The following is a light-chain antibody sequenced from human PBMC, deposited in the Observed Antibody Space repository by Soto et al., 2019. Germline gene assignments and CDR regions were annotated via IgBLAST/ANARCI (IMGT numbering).Light chain of an antibody. CDR2: AAS. CDR1: QSITTY. Sequence: DIQMTQSPSSLSASVGDRVTITCRASQSITTYLKWYQHKPGKAPKLLVYAASSLQSGVPSRFSGSGSGTECTLTISGLQPEEFATYFVPHSHNMPFTFGPGTKVDI. J-gene: IGKJ3*01. CDR3: PHSHNMPFT. V-gene: IGKV1-39*01.